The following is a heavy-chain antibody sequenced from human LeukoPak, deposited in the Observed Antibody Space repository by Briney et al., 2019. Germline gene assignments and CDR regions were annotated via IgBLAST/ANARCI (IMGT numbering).Heavy chain of an antibody. Sequence: ASVRVSCKAFGHTLKDLSIHWVRQAPGKGLEWLGGFDPEDDERMYAPKFQGRVTVTEDNSIDTAYMELTSLSSDDTGVYYCSTETAGDYWRKGTLVTVSS. CDR3: STETAGDY. V-gene: IGHV1-24*01. CDR2: FDPEDDER. J-gene: IGHJ4*02. CDR1: GHTLKDLS.